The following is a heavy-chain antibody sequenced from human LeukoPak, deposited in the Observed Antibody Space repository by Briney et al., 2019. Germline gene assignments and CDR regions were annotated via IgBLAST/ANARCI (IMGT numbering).Heavy chain of an antibody. Sequence: ASVKVSCKASGYTFTSYAMNWVRQAPGQGLEWMGWINTNTGNPTYAQGFTGRFVFSLDTSVSTAYLQISSLKAEDTAVYYCARGYNWNEGRAFDIWGQGTMVTVSS. V-gene: IGHV7-4-1*02. CDR2: INTNTGNP. CDR1: GYTFTSYA. J-gene: IGHJ3*02. CDR3: ARGYNWNEGRAFDI. D-gene: IGHD1-1*01.